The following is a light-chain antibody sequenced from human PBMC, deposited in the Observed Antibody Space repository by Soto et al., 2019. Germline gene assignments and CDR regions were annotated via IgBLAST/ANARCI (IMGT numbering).Light chain of an antibody. Sequence: EIVVTRSPATLSCSRWEIATLSCRASHSVSSNLAWYQQKPGQAPRLLIYGASTRATGSPARFSGSGSGTEFTLTISSLQSEDFAVYYCQQYNNWPPDTFGQGTKVDI. CDR1: HSVSSN. J-gene: IGKJ1*01. CDR3: QQYNNWPPDT. CDR2: GAS. V-gene: IGKV3-15*01.